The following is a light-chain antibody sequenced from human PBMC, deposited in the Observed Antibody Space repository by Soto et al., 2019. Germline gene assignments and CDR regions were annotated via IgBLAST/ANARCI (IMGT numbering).Light chain of an antibody. CDR1: QSISSW. J-gene: IGKJ5*01. Sequence: DIQMTQSPSTLSASVGDRVTITCRASQSISSWLAWYQQKPGKAPALLVYAASSLQSGVPSRFSGSGSGTDFTLTINSLQPEDFATYYCQQSYSPPPITFGQGTRLEI. V-gene: IGKV1-39*01. CDR2: AAS. CDR3: QQSYSPPPIT.